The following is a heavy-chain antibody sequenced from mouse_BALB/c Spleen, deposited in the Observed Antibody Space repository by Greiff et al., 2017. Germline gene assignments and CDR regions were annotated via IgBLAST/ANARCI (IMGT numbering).Heavy chain of an antibody. CDR3: VRSGEYDGGFAY. V-gene: IGHV5-17*02. J-gene: IGHJ3*01. D-gene: IGHD2-14*01. Sequence: EVKLVESGGGLVQPGGSRKLSCAASGFTFSSFGMHWVRQAPEKGLEWVAYISSVSSTIYYADTVKGRFTISRDNPKNTLFLQMTSLRSEDTAMYYCVRSGEYDGGFAYWGQGTLVTVSA. CDR2: ISSVSSTI. CDR1: GFTFSSFG.